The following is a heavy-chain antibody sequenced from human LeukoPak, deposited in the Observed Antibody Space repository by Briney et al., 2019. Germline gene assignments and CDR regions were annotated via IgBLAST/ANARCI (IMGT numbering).Heavy chain of an antibody. CDR3: ASGYYDSSGSFDY. CDR2: ISSSSSTI. CDR1: GFTFSSYS. D-gene: IGHD3-22*01. V-gene: IGHV3-48*01. Sequence: GGSLRLSCAASGFTFSSYSMNWVRQAPGKGLEWVSYISSSSSTIYYADSVKGRFTISRDNAKSSLYLQMNSLRAEDTAVYYCASGYYDSSGSFDYWGQGTLVTVSS. J-gene: IGHJ4*02.